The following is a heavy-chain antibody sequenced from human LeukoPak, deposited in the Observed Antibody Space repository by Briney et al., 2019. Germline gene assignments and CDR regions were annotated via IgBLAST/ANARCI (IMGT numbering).Heavy chain of an antibody. V-gene: IGHV3-23*01. Sequence: GGSLRLSCAASGFTFSSYGMSWVRQAPGKGLEWVSAISGSGGSTYYADSVKGRFTISRDNSKNTLYLQMNSLRAEDTAVYYCAKDEDCSSTSCYLPFDYWGQGTLVTVSS. CDR1: GFTFSSYG. CDR3: AKDEDCSSTSCYLPFDY. CDR2: ISGSGGST. D-gene: IGHD2-2*01. J-gene: IGHJ4*02.